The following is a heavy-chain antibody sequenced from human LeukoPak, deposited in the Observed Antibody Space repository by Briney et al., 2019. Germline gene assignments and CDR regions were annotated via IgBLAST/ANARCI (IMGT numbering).Heavy chain of an antibody. V-gene: IGHV3-21*01. CDR2: ISSSSSYI. J-gene: IGHJ4*02. CDR3: ARDEPYSSSWYGGGDY. Sequence: GGSLRLSCAASGFTFSSYSMNWVRQAPGKGLEWVSSISSSSSYIYYADSVKGRFTISRDNAKNSLYLQMNSLRAEDTAVYYCARDEPYSSSWYGGGDYWGQGTLVTVSS. CDR1: GFTFSSYS. D-gene: IGHD6-13*01.